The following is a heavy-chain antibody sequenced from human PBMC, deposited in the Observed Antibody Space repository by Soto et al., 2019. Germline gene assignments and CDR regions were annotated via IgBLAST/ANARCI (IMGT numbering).Heavy chain of an antibody. CDR3: ARGATIFGVAAYSYYEMEV. D-gene: IGHD3-3*01. Sequence: ASVKGSCKASGYTFTSYGISWVRQAPGQGLEWMGGIVPAFGTPNYAQNLQGRITITADDSTTTVYMDLSSLRSEDTAVYYCARGATIFGVAAYSYYEMEVWGQGTTVTVSS. CDR2: IVPAFGTP. V-gene: IGHV1-69*13. CDR1: GYTFTSYG. J-gene: IGHJ6*02.